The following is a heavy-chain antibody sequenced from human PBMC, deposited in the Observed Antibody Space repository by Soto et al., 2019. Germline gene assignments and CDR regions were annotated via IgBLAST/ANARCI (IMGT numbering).Heavy chain of an antibody. D-gene: IGHD3-9*01. Sequence: QVQLVESGGGVVQPGRSLRLSCAASGFTFSSYGMHWVRQAPGKGLEWVAVIWYDGSNKYYADSVKGRFTISRDNSKNTLYLQMNSLRAEDTAVYYCARDRNRYDILTGYSNHFDYWGQGTLVTVSS. CDR3: ARDRNRYDILTGYSNHFDY. V-gene: IGHV3-33*01. J-gene: IGHJ4*02. CDR2: IWYDGSNK. CDR1: GFTFSSYG.